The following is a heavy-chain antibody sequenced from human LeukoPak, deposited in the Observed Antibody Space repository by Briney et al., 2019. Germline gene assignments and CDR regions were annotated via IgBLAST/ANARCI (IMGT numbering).Heavy chain of an antibody. CDR2: ISSIGTTT. J-gene: IGHJ1*01. V-gene: IGHV3-11*04. CDR1: GVIFSNYY. D-gene: IGHD3-16*01. CDR3: ATVGRRWGLQH. Sequence: GGSLRLSCAVSGVIFSNYYMSWIRQAPGKGLEWISYISSIGTTTDYADSVKGRFTISRDNAKNSLYLQMNSLRAEDTAVYYCATVGRRWGLQHWGQGILVTVSS.